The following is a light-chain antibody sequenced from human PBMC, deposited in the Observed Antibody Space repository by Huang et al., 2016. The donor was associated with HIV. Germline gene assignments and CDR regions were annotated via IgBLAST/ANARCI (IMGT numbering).Light chain of an antibody. CDR3: MQGTHWPRT. Sequence: VVVTQSPLSLPVTLGQPASISCTSTQGLVYSDGNTYLSWYHQRPGQSPRRLFFRVSSRDSGVPDRVSGSGSGTNFTLKISRVEAEDVGVYYCMQGTHWPRTFGQGTKVEMK. V-gene: IGKV2-30*01. J-gene: IGKJ1*01. CDR2: RVS. CDR1: QGLVYSDGNTY.